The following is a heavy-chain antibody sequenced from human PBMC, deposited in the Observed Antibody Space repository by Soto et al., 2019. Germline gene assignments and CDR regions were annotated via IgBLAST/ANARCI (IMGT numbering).Heavy chain of an antibody. Sequence: GASVKVSCKASGYAFTSYYIHWVRQAPGQRLEWMGIINPSGGSTSYAQKFQGRVTMTRDTSTSTVYMELSSLRSEDTAVYYCARSGNYYDSSGYYSGFDYWGQGTLVTVSS. J-gene: IGHJ4*02. V-gene: IGHV1-46*01. D-gene: IGHD3-22*01. CDR2: INPSGGST. CDR3: ARSGNYYDSSGYYSGFDY. CDR1: GYAFTSYY.